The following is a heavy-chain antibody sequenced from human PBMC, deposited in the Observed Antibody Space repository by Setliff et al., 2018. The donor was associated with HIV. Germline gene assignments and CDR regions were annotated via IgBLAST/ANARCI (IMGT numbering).Heavy chain of an antibody. V-gene: IGHV4-38-2*01. D-gene: IGHD6-13*01. Sequence: SETLSLTCAVSGYSIRSGYYWAWIRQPPGKGLEWIGSIYHSGTTFYNPSLKSRVTISVDTSKNQFSLKLTSVTAADTAVYYCATYSSSWPDYWGQGTLVTVSS. CDR1: GYSIRSGYY. J-gene: IGHJ4*02. CDR3: ATYSSSWPDY. CDR2: IYHSGTT.